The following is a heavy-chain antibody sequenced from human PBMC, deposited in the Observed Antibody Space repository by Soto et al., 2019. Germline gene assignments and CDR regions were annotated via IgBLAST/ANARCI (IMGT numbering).Heavy chain of an antibody. D-gene: IGHD6-19*01. CDR2: IYYSGST. CDR1: GGSISSYY. CDR3: ARKQRDSSGWGPFQH. J-gene: IGHJ1*01. Sequence: LSLTCTVSGGSISSYYWSWIRQPPGKGLEWIGYIYYSGSTNYNPSLKSRVTISVDTSKNQFSLKLSSVTAADTAVYYCARKQRDSSGWGPFQHWGQGTLVTVSS. V-gene: IGHV4-59*01.